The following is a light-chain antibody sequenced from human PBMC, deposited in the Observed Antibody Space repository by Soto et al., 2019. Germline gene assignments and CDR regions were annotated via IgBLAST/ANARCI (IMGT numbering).Light chain of an antibody. CDR3: CSYAGSYVYV. Sequence: QSVLTQPRSVSLSPGQSVTISCTGTSSDVGGYNYVSLYQQHPGKAPKLMLHDVSKRPSGVPDRFSGSKSGNTASLTISGLQAEDEADYYCCSYAGSYVYVFGTGAKVTVL. CDR1: SSDVGGYNY. V-gene: IGLV2-11*01. J-gene: IGLJ1*01. CDR2: DVS.